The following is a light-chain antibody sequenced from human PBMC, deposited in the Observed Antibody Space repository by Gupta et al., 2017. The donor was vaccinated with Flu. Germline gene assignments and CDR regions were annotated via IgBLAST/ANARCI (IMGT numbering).Light chain of an antibody. Sequence: QSPGTLSLSPGERATLSCRASQSVSSSYLAGYQQKPGQPPRLLIYGASSRATGVPDRFSGSGSGTDCTIPISRLEPEDVGVYYCLQYGNSPWTFGQGTKVDIK. CDR1: QSVSSSY. V-gene: IGKV3-20*01. J-gene: IGKJ1*01. CDR3: LQYGNSPWT. CDR2: GAS.